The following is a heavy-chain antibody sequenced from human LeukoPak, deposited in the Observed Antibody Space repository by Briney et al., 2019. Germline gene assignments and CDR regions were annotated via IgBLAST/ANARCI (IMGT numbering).Heavy chain of an antibody. V-gene: IGHV1-69*04. J-gene: IGHJ4*02. CDR3: ARGYGDYTRYYFDY. CDR1: GGTLSSYA. D-gene: IGHD4-17*01. Sequence: GGSVKVSCKASGGTLSSYAISGVRQAPGQGLEWMGRIIPILGIANYAQKFQGRVTITADKSTSTAYMELSSLRSEDTAVYYCARGYGDYTRYYFDYWRQGTLVTVST. CDR2: IIPILGIA.